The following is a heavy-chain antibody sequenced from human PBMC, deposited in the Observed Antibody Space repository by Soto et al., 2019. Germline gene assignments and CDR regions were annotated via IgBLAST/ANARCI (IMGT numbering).Heavy chain of an antibody. Sequence: QVQLQESGPGLVKPSQTLSLTCTVSGGSISSGGYYWSWIRQHPGKGLEWIGYIYYSGSTYYNPSLKSRVTISVDTSKNQFSLELSSVTAADTAVYYCEREGLGYDSSGYIDYWVQGTLVTVSS. CDR1: GGSISSGGYY. CDR3: EREGLGYDSSGYIDY. V-gene: IGHV4-31*03. CDR2: IYYSGST. D-gene: IGHD3-22*01. J-gene: IGHJ4*02.